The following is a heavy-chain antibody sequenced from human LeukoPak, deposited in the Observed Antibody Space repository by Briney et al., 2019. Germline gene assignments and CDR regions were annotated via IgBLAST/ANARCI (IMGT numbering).Heavy chain of an antibody. CDR3: TRDRSRAEDD. J-gene: IGHJ4*02. CDR2: INQGGSDK. D-gene: IGHD1-14*01. V-gene: IGHV3-7*01. Sequence: TGGSLRLSCAAAVFTFSGHWMSWVRQAPGKGLEWVANINQGGSDKYYVDSVKGRFTISRDNANNLLYLQMNSLRGEDTAVYYCTRDRSRAEDDWGQGTLVTVSS. CDR1: VFTFSGHW.